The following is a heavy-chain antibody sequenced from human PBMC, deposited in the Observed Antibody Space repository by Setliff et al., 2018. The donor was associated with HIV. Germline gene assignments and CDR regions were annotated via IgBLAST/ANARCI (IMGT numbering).Heavy chain of an antibody. V-gene: IGHV4-30-4*08. CDR1: GGSISSGDYY. CDR3: ARVQRSGSYYRPYYFDY. J-gene: IGHJ4*02. Sequence: SETLSLTCTVSGGSISSGDYYWSWIRQPPGKGLEWIGYIYYSGSTYYNPSLKSRVTISVDTSKNQFSLRLSSVTAADTAVYYCARVQRSGSYYRPYYFDYWGQGTLVTVSS. D-gene: IGHD3-10*01. CDR2: IYYSGST.